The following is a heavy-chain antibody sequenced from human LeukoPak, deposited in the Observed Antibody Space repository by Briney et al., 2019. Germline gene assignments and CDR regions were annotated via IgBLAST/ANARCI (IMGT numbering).Heavy chain of an antibody. CDR2: INHSGST. V-gene: IGHV4-34*01. CDR3: AREGAASIAARPLDP. Sequence: SETLSLTCAVYGGSLSGYYWSWIRQPPGKGLEWIGEINHSGSTNYNPSLKSRVTISVDTSKNQFSLKLSSVTAADTAVYYCAREGAASIAARPLDPWGQGTLVTVSS. D-gene: IGHD6-6*01. J-gene: IGHJ5*02. CDR1: GGSLSGYY.